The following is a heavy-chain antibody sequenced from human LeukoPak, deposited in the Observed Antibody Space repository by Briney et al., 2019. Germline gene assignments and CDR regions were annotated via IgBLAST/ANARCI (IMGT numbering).Heavy chain of an antibody. V-gene: IGHV1-24*01. CDR3: VRGRTGNIATAGRY. CDR2: LDPEDGET. CDR1: GSTLTEFS. D-gene: IGHD2/OR15-2a*01. Sequence: ASVKVSCKLSGSTLTEFSIHWVRQAHGKGLEWLGGLDPEDGETILSQKFQDRVALTADTSTSTAYMDMSRLRSEDTAVYFCVRGRTGNIATAGRYWGRGTLVTVS. J-gene: IGHJ4*02.